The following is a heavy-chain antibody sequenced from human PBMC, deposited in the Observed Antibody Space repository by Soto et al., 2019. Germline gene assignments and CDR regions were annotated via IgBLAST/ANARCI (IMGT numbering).Heavy chain of an antibody. D-gene: IGHD3-22*01. V-gene: IGHV3-7*01. CDR1: EFTFSNYW. Sequence: GGSLVPSCAAVEFTFSNYWIYGVRDAPEEGLERGANRHKDGGGTYYVDYVKGRFTISRDNAKNSVYLELNSLRAEDTALYYWARHKSDSISYKNNWFVTGGQGTLVTVSS. J-gene: IGHJ5*02. CDR3: ARHKSDSISYKNNWFVT. CDR2: RHKDGGGT.